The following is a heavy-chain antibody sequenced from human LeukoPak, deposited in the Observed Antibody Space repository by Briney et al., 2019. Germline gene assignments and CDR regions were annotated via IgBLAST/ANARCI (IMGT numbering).Heavy chain of an antibody. CDR2: ISGSGGNT. CDR3: AKDRVVVAATGWSDP. J-gene: IGHJ5*02. V-gene: IGHV3-23*01. CDR1: GITLSSYG. D-gene: IGHD2-15*01. Sequence: GGTLRLSCAASGITLSSYGMSWGRQAPGKGLEWVSAISGSGGNTYYADSVKGRFTISTDNSKNTPYLQRNSLRAEDTAVYYCAKDRVVVAATGWSDPWGQETLVTVSS.